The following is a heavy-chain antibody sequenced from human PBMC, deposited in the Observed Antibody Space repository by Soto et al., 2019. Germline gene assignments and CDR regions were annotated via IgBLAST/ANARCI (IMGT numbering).Heavy chain of an antibody. J-gene: IGHJ6*03. D-gene: IGHD2-15*01. V-gene: IGHV3-74*02. Sequence: EVQLVESGGGLVQPGGSRRLSCAASGFTFSNYWMYWVRQAPGKGLEWVSRINSDGSVASYADSVKGRLTISRDNVKNTLYLQMDSLRAEDTAVYYCARGDCVGGSCYSLAGSFYYYMDAWGKGTAVTVFS. CDR1: GFTFSNYW. CDR3: ARGDCVGGSCYSLAGSFYYYMDA. CDR2: INSDGSVA.